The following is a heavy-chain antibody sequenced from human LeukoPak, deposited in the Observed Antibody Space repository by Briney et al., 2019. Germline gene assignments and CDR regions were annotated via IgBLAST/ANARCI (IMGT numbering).Heavy chain of an antibody. Sequence: PSETLSLTCTVSGGSISSSSYYWGWIRQPPGKGLEWIGTIYFSGSTYYNPSLKSRATISVDTSKNQFSLKLSSVTAADTAVYYCARLRIAVGGFDYWGQGTLVTGSS. CDR2: IYFSGST. V-gene: IGHV4-39*07. D-gene: IGHD6-19*01. CDR1: GGSISSSSYY. J-gene: IGHJ4*02. CDR3: ARLRIAVGGFDY.